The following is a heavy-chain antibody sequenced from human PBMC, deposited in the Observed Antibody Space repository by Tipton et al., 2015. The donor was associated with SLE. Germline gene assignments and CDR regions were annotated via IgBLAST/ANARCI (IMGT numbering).Heavy chain of an antibody. CDR2: IYYDGNS. V-gene: IGHV4-31*03. D-gene: IGHD3-16*01. J-gene: IGHJ6*02. CDR1: GGSITNDAYY. CDR3: ARDGVGLLGGGYYGMDV. Sequence: TLSLTCTVSGGSITNDAYYWSWIRQSPGKGLEWIGYIYYDGNSHYNPSLKSRLSISVDTSKNQFSLKLSSVTAADTAVYYCARDGVGLLGGGYYGMDVWGQGTTVTVSS.